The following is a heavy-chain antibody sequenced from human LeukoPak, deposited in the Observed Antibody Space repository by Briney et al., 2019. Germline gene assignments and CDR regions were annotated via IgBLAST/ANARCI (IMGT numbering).Heavy chain of an antibody. CDR3: AKGGWAGRSIDS. J-gene: IGHJ4*02. CDR2: ISGSGGST. Sequence: PGGSLRLSCAASGFTFSSYAMSWVRQAPGKGLEWVSGISGSGGSTYYADSVQGRFTISRDNSKNTLYLQMNSLRAEDTAVYYCAKGGWAGRSIDSWGQGTLVTVSS. CDR1: GFTFSSYA. D-gene: IGHD6-19*01. V-gene: IGHV3-23*01.